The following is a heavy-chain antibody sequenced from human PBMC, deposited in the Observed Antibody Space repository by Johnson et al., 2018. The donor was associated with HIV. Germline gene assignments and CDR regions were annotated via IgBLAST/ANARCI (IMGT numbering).Heavy chain of an antibody. Sequence: VQLVESGGGLVQSGRSLRLSCVASGFTFGNSAMAWIRQAPGKGLDWVSVISGGGGTSYYADSVKGRFTISRDNAKNTVYLQMISLRAEDMAGYYCARSRGADDAFDGWGQGTMVTVS. CDR1: GFTFGNSA. V-gene: IGHV3-23*04. J-gene: IGHJ3*01. CDR3: ARSRGADDAFDG. D-gene: IGHD3-16*01. CDR2: ISGGGGTS.